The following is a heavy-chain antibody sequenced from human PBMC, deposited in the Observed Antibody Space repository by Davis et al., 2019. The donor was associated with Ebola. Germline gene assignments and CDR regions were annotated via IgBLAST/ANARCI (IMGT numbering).Heavy chain of an antibody. CDR3: ARGRFGDTAVDY. CDR2: TGTPGDT. CDR1: GLTFSSYD. Sequence: PGGSLRLSCAASGLTFSSYDMHCVRHGTGNGLEWVSATGTPGDTYYPGSVKGRFTISRANAKNPYYLQMNSLKAEDTAVYYCARGRFGDTAVDYWGQGTLVTVSS. J-gene: IGHJ4*02. V-gene: IGHV3-13*01. D-gene: IGHD5-18*01.